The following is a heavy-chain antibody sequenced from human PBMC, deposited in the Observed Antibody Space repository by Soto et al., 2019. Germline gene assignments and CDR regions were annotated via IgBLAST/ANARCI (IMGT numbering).Heavy chain of an antibody. Sequence: GGSLRLSCAASGFTFSSYGMHWARQAPGKGLEWVAVISYDGSNKYYADSVKGRFTISRDNSKNTLYLQMNSLRAEDTAVYYCAKGEDGYNGGYGMDVWGQGTTVTVSS. CDR2: ISYDGSNK. V-gene: IGHV3-30*18. J-gene: IGHJ6*02. CDR3: AKGEDGYNGGYGMDV. CDR1: GFTFSSYG. D-gene: IGHD5-12*01.